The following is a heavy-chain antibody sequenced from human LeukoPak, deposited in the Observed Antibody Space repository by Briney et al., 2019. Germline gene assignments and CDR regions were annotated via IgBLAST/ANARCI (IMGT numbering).Heavy chain of an antibody. CDR1: GYTFTSYY. D-gene: IGHD3-10*01. V-gene: IGHV1-46*01. J-gene: IGHJ4*02. CDR3: ARALLWFGELPTPLGY. Sequence: GASVKVSCKASGYTFTSYYMHWVRQAPGQGLEWMGMINPSGGSTSYAQKFQGRVTMTRDTSTSTVYMELSSLRSEDTAVYYCARALLWFGELPTPLGYWGQGTLVTVSS. CDR2: INPSGGST.